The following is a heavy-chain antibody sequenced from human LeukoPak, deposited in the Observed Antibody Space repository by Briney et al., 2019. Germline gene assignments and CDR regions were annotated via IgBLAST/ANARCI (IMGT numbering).Heavy chain of an antibody. CDR1: GFTFSSYS. J-gene: IGHJ3*01. V-gene: IGHV3-30*02. D-gene: IGHD5-12*01. Sequence: AGGSLRLSCAASGFTFSSYSMNWVRQAPGKGLEWVAVVRYNGIHHYYTGPVAGRFTISRDNSKNKVHLQMNSLGPEDTALYYCAKDLRPGYTGHGHDGFGLWGRGTLVTVSS. CDR3: AKDLRPGYTGHGHDGFGL. CDR2: VRYNGIHH.